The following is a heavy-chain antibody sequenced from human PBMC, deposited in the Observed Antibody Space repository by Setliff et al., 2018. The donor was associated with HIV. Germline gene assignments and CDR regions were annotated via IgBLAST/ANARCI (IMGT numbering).Heavy chain of an antibody. V-gene: IGHV4-39*02. J-gene: IGHJ4*02. CDR1: GDSISSGSYF. CDR3: TREGRGDPAMATTRIDY. Sequence: SETLSLTCSVSGDSISSGSYFWGWIRQTPGKGLEWIGNIYYTGFAYYNPSLKSRVTISLDTSKTLFFLNLTSVTDADTAVYFCTREGRGDPAMATTRIDYWGQGKLVTV. CDR2: IYYTGFA. D-gene: IGHD1-1*01.